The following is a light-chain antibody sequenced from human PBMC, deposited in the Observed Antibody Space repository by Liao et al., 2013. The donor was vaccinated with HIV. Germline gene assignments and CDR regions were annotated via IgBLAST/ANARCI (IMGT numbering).Light chain of an antibody. CDR1: KLGNEY. Sequence: SYELTQPPSVSVSPGQTASITCSGDKLGNEYASWYQQKPGQAPVLVIYQDNKRPSGIPERFSGSNYGNTATLTISGTQAMDEADYYCQAWDSSTAVFGAGTKVTVL. V-gene: IGLV3-1*01. CDR3: QAWDSSTAV. CDR2: QDN. J-gene: IGLJ1*01.